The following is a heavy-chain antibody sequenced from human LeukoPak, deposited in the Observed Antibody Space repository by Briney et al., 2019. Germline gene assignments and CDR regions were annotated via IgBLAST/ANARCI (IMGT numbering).Heavy chain of an antibody. CDR1: GGSISSGNYY. D-gene: IGHD3-22*01. Sequence: SETLSLTCTVSGGSISSGNYYWNWIRQHPGKGLEWIGHIYSSGNTYYNPSLKGRVTISLDTSKNQFSLKLNSVTAADTAVYYCATNNDYYDTTGYYTRISDTSDIWGQGTMVTVSS. V-gene: IGHV4-31*03. CDR3: ATNNDYYDTTGYYTRISDTSDI. J-gene: IGHJ3*02. CDR2: IYSSGNT.